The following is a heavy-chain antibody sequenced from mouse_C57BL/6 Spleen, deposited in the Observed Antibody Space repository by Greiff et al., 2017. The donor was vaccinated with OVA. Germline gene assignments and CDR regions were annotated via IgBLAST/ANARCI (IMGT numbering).Heavy chain of an antibody. D-gene: IGHD3-2*02. Sequence: VKLVESGPGLVQPSQSLSITCTVSGFSLTSYGVHWVRQSPGKGLEWLGVIWSGGSTDYNAAFISRLSISKDNSKSHVFFKMSSLQAEDTAIYYCASLDSSGPFDYWGQGTTLTVSS. CDR2: IWSGGST. CDR1: GFSLTSYG. CDR3: ASLDSSGPFDY. V-gene: IGHV2-2*01. J-gene: IGHJ2*01.